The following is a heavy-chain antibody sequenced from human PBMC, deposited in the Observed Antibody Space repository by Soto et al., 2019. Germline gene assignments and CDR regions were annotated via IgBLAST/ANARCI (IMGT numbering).Heavy chain of an antibody. CDR2: IIPIFGTA. V-gene: IGHV1-69*01. CDR1: GGTFSSYA. D-gene: IGHD5-12*01. Sequence: QVQLVQSGAEVKKPGSSVKVSCKASGGTFSSYAISWVRQAPGQGLEWMGGIIPIFGTANDAQKFQGRVTITADESTRNAYMGLGSLRSEDPAVYYCARPIVATTLREDGRDVWGQGTTVTVSS. CDR3: ARPIVATTLREDGRDV. J-gene: IGHJ6*02.